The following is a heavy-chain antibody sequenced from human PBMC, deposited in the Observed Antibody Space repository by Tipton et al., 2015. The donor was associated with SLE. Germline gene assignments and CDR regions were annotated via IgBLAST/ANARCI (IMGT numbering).Heavy chain of an antibody. V-gene: IGHV4-34*01. CDR3: ARENRDGSNNGVDL. D-gene: IGHD5-24*01. CDR1: GGSFSGYY. Sequence: LRLSCAVYGGSFSGYYWSWIRQPPGKGLEWIGEINRSGSTNYNPSLKSRVTISIDTSKGQFSLRLTSLTAADTAVYYCARENRDGSNNGVDLWGQGTMVTVSS. J-gene: IGHJ3*01. CDR2: INRSGST.